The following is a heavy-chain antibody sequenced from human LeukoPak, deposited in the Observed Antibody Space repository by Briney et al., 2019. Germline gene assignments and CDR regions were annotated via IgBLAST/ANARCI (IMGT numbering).Heavy chain of an antibody. D-gene: IGHD5-18*01. CDR1: GGSFSGYY. CDR2: INHSGST. Sequence: SETLSLTCAVYGGSFSGYYWSWIRQPPGKGLEWIGEINHSGSTNYNPSLKSRVTISVDTSKNQFSLKLSSVTAADTAVYYCARGLTWIQRRFDPWGQGTLVTVSS. V-gene: IGHV4-34*01. J-gene: IGHJ5*02. CDR3: ARGLTWIQRRFDP.